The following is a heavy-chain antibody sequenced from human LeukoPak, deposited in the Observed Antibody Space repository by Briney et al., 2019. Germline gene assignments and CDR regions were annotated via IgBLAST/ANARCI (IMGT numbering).Heavy chain of an antibody. D-gene: IGHD3-3*01. CDR3: AGKTYYDFWSGSSRGSWFDP. CDR1: GGSIRSYY. CDR2: IYYSGST. J-gene: IGHJ5*02. V-gene: IGHV4-59*08. Sequence: SETLSLTCTVSGGSIRSYYWSWIRQPPGKGLEWIGYIYYSGSTNYNPSLKSRVTISVDTSKNQFSLKLSSVTAADTAVYYCAGKTYYDFWSGSSRGSWFDPWGQGTLVTVSS.